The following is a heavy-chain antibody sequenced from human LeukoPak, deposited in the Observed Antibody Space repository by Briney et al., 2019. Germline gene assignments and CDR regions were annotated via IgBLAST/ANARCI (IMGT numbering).Heavy chain of an antibody. Sequence: ASVKVSCKTSGYTFTDYYLHSVRQAPGQGLEWMGWINPNSGGTNYAQKFQARVSMTRDASISTAYMQLSRLRFDDTAVYYCARSPHILTGENFDCWGQGTLLTVSS. CDR3: ARSPHILTGENFDC. CDR2: INPNSGGT. V-gene: IGHV1-2*02. J-gene: IGHJ4*02. D-gene: IGHD3-9*01. CDR1: GYTFTDYY.